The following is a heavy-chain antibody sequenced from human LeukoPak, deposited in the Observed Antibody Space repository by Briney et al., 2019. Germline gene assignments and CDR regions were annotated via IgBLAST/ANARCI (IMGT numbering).Heavy chain of an antibody. V-gene: IGHV3-23*01. J-gene: IGHJ4*02. CDR2: ISGSGGIT. CDR1: GFTFSSYA. Sequence: GGSLRLSCAASGFTFSSYAMSWVRQAPGKGLEWVSGISGSGGITYYADSAKGRFTISRDNSKNTLYLQMNSLRAEDTAVYYCAKGALSDDFDYWGQGTLVTVSS. CDR3: AKGALSDDFDY. D-gene: IGHD3-10*01.